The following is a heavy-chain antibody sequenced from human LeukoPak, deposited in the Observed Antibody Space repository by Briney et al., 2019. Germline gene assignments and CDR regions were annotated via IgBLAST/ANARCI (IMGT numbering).Heavy chain of an antibody. D-gene: IGHD3-10*01. J-gene: IGHJ4*02. CDR2: IYSSGST. CDR3: ARAAKYGSGSYYSFDY. V-gene: IGHV4-4*07. Sequence: SETLSLTCTVSGGSISSYYWGWIRQPAGGGLEWIERIYSSGSTNYNPSLKSRVTVSVDTSKNQFSLKLSSVTAADTAMYYCARAAKYGSGSYYSFDYWGQGTLVTVSS. CDR1: GGSISSYY.